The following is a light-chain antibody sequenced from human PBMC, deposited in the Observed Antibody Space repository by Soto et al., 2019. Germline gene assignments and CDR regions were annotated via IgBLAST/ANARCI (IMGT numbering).Light chain of an antibody. J-gene: IGKJ4*01. Sequence: EIVMTQSPATLSVSPGERATLSCRASQSVSRNLAWYQHKPGQAPRLLIYVASTRATGIPARFSGSGSETEFTLTISSLQSEDFAVYYCQQYNNWPLTFGGGTKVEIK. V-gene: IGKV3-15*01. CDR3: QQYNNWPLT. CDR1: QSVSRN. CDR2: VAS.